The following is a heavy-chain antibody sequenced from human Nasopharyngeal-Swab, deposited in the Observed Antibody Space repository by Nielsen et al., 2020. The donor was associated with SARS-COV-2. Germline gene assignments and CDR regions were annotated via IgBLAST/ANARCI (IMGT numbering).Heavy chain of an antibody. CDR3: AKDFSGSYGGMDV. V-gene: IGHV3-30*18. D-gene: IGHD1-26*01. Sequence: RGSLRLSCAASGFTFSSYGMHWVRQAPGKGLEWVAVISYDGSNKYYADSVKGRFTISRDNSKNTLYLQMNSLRAEDTAVYYCAKDFSGSYGGMDVWGQGTTVTVSS. CDR1: GFTFSSYG. J-gene: IGHJ6*02. CDR2: ISYDGSNK.